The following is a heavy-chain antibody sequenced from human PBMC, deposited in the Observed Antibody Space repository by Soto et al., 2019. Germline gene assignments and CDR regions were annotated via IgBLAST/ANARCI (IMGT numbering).Heavy chain of an antibody. CDR1: GGSISSSNW. D-gene: IGHD1-26*01. V-gene: IGHV4-4*02. Sequence: SETLSLTCAVSGGSISSSNWWSWVRQPPGKGLEWIGEIYHSGSTNYKPSLKSRVTISVDKSKNQFSLKLSSVTAADTAVYYCASFSGSYYYFDYWGQGTLVTVSS. CDR2: IYHSGST. CDR3: ASFSGSYYYFDY. J-gene: IGHJ4*02.